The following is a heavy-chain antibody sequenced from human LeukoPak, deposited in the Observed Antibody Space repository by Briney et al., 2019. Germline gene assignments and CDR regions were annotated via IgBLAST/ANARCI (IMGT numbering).Heavy chain of an antibody. CDR3: AREMVYYDFWSGSQNWFDP. V-gene: IGHV1-18*01. J-gene: IGHJ5*02. D-gene: IGHD3-3*01. CDR1: GYTFTSYG. CDR2: ISAYNGNT. Sequence: ASVKLSCKASGYTFTSYGISWVRQAPGQGLEWMGWISAYNGNTNYAQKLQGRVTMTTDTSTSTAYMELRSLRSDDTAVYYCAREMVYYDFWSGSQNWFDPWGQGTLVTVSS.